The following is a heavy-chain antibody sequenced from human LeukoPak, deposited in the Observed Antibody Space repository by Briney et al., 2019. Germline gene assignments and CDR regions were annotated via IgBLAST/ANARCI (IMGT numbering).Heavy chain of an antibody. J-gene: IGHJ5*02. Sequence: PSETLSLTCTVSGGSISSGGYYWSWIRQHPGKGLEWIGYIYYSGSTYYNPSLKSRVTISVDTSKNQSSLKLSSVTAADTAVYYCARVAYSSSWCWFDPWGQGTLVTVSS. V-gene: IGHV4-31*03. CDR2: IYYSGST. D-gene: IGHD6-13*01. CDR3: ARVAYSSSWCWFDP. CDR1: GGSISSGGYY.